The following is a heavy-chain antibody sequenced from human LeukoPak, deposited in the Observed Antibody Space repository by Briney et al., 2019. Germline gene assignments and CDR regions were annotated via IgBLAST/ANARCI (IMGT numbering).Heavy chain of an antibody. CDR2: INWNGGST. Sequence: GGSLRLSCAASGFIFDDYDMSWVRQAPGKGLEWVSGINWNGGSTGYADSVKGRFTISRDNAKNTLYLQMNSLRAEDTAVYYCAKGELAAEIDYWGQGTLVTVSS. CDR3: AKGELAAEIDY. J-gene: IGHJ4*02. D-gene: IGHD1-26*01. V-gene: IGHV3-20*04. CDR1: GFIFDDYD.